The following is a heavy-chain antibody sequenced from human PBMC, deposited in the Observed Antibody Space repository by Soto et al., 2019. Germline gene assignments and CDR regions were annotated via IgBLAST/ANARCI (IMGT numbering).Heavy chain of an antibody. Sequence: QLQLQESGPGLVKPSETLSLTCTVSGDSISSSTYYWGWIRQPPGKGLEWIGSINYSGSTYYTPSLKTRVAIAVDTSNNPFSLKLSSVTAADTAVSYWARRMSGSYSDYWGQGTLVTVSS. CDR3: ARRMSGSYSDY. D-gene: IGHD1-26*01. CDR2: INYSGST. J-gene: IGHJ4*02. CDR1: GDSISSSTYY. V-gene: IGHV4-39*01.